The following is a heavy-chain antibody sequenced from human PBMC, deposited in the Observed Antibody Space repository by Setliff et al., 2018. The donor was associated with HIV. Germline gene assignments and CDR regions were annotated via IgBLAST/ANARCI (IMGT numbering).Heavy chain of an antibody. CDR2: VSNGGDT. CDR1: GGSTNNYY. Sequence: SETLSLTCAVSGGSTNNYYLTWIRQPPGKGLEWIGSVSNGGDTNYNPSLKSRVSLSLDTSKTQFSLKLTSMTAADTAVYYCARATYTTLFGVLMGGGLQYWGPGTLVTVSS. V-gene: IGHV4-59*01. D-gene: IGHD3-3*01. J-gene: IGHJ4*02. CDR3: ARATYTTLFGVLMGGGLQY.